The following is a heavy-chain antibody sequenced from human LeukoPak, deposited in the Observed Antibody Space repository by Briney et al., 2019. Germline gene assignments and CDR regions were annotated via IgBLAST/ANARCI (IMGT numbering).Heavy chain of an antibody. CDR3: ARGPSNYYYDSSGYYFDY. CDR1: GGSISSSNW. V-gene: IGHV4-4*02. CDR2: IYHSGST. J-gene: IGHJ4*02. Sequence: SETLSLTCTVSGGSISSSNWWSWVRPPPGKGLEWIGEIYHSGSTNYNPSLKSRVTISVDKSKNQFSLKLSSVTAADTAVYYCARGPSNYYYDSSGYYFDYWGQGTLVTVSS. D-gene: IGHD3-22*01.